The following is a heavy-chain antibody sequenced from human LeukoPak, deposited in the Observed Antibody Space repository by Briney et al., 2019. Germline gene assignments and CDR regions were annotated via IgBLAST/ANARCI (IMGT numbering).Heavy chain of an antibody. CDR3: AREGGGLGTYFDY. Sequence: GGSQRLSCAASGFTFSSYSMNWVRQAPGKGLEWVSSISSSSSYIYYADSVKGRFTISRDNAKNSLYLQMNSLRAEDTAVYYCAREGGGLGTYFDYWGQGTLVTVSS. J-gene: IGHJ4*02. V-gene: IGHV3-21*01. CDR1: GFTFSSYS. D-gene: IGHD5-12*01. CDR2: ISSSSSYI.